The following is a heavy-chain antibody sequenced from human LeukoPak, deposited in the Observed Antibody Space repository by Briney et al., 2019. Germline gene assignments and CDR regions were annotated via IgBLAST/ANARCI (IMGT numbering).Heavy chain of an antibody. CDR3: ARSKRYFDY. J-gene: IGHJ4*02. Sequence: SETLSLTCTVSGGSISSYYWSWIRQPPGKGLEWIGYIYYSGSTNYNPSLKSRVTISVDTSKNQFSLKLSSVTAADTAVYYCARSKRYFDYWGQGTLVTVSS. V-gene: IGHV4-59*01. CDR2: IYYSGST. CDR1: GGSISSYY.